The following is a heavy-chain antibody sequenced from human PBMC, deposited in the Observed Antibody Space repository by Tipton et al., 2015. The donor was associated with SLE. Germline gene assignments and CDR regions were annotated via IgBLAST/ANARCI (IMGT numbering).Heavy chain of an antibody. V-gene: IGHV4-59*01. CDR3: ARFAELEHAFDI. CDR2: IYYSGST. CDR1: GGSISSYY. J-gene: IGHJ3*02. D-gene: IGHD1-1*01. Sequence: LRLSCTVSGGSISSYYWSWIRQPPGKGLEWIGYIYYSGSTNYNPSLKSRVTISVDTSKNQFSLKLSSVTAADTAVYYCARFAELEHAFDIWGQGTMVTVSS.